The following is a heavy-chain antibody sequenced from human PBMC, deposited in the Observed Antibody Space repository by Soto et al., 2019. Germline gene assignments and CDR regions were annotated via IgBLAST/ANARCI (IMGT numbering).Heavy chain of an antibody. CDR1: GGTFSSYA. Sequence: QVQLVQSGAEVKKPGSSVKVSCKASGGTFSSYAISWVRQAPGQGLEWMGGIIPIFGTANYAQKFQGRVTITADESTSTAYMELSSLRSEDTAVYYCASFYCSSTSCPHYYYGMDVWGQGTTGTGSS. CDR2: IIPIFGTA. V-gene: IGHV1-69*01. CDR3: ASFYCSSTSCPHYYYGMDV. J-gene: IGHJ6*02. D-gene: IGHD2-2*01.